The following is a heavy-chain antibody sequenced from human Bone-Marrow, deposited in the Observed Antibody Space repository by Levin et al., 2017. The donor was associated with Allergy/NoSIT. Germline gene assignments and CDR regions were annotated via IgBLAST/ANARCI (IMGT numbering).Heavy chain of an antibody. J-gene: IGHJ4*02. V-gene: IGHV3-21*01. CDR2: VSPTSTYI. Sequence: GGSLRLSCAASGFTFSSYTMTWVRQAPGKGLEWVSSVSPTSTYIHYADSLKGRFTISRDNAKNSLYLQMTNLRAEDTAVYYCAIGEVRSFWSGSSGDFYDYWGQGVLLTVSS. D-gene: IGHD3-3*01. CDR1: GFTFSSYT. CDR3: AIGEVRSFWSGSSGDFYDY.